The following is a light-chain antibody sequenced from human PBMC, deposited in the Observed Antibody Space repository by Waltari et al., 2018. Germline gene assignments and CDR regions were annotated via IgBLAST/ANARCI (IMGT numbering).Light chain of an antibody. CDR1: SSDIGVYNR. CDR3: SSYASSSIYI. CDR2: EVS. J-gene: IGLJ1*01. V-gene: IGLV2-14*01. Sequence: QAALTQSPSVSGSPGQSVTISCTGTSSDIGVYNRVSWYQQHPGKAPKLMIYEVSNRPSGVFDRFSGSKSGNTASLIISGLQAEDEADYFCSSYASSSIYIFGTGTRLTVL.